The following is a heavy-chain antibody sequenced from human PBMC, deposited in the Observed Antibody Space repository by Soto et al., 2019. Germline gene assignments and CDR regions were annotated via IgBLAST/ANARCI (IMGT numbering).Heavy chain of an antibody. CDR3: ARSRGVVTAIHNWFDP. V-gene: IGHV4-31*03. Sequence: QVQLQESGPGLVKPSQTLSLTCTVSGGSISSGGYYWSWIRQHQGKGLEWIGYIYYSGSTYYNPSLKSRVTISVDTSKNQFSLKLSSVTAADTAVYYCARSRGVVTAIHNWFDPWGQGTLVTVSS. J-gene: IGHJ5*02. CDR1: GGSISSGGYY. D-gene: IGHD2-21*02. CDR2: IYYSGST.